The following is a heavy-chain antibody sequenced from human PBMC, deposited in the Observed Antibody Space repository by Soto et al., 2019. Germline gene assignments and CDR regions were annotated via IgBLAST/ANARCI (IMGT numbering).Heavy chain of an antibody. CDR1: GGSISSGDYY. Sequence: QVQLQESGPGLVKPSQTLSLTCTVSGGSISSGDYYWSWIRQPPGKGLEWIGYIYYSGSTYYNPSLESRVTIAVDTSKNQFSLKLSSVTAADTSVYYCAREGRRDNWFDPWGQGTLVTVSS. CDR3: AREGRRDNWFDP. CDR2: IYYSGST. J-gene: IGHJ5*02. V-gene: IGHV4-30-4*01.